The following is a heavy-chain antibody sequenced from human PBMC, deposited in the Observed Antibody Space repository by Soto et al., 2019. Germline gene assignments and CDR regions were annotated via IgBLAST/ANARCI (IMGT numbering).Heavy chain of an antibody. CDR2: ISWNGDSS. CDR1: GLTFDDYA. Sequence: EVHLVESGGGLVQPGRSLRLSCVASGLTFDDYAMHWVRQAPGKGLEWVSGISWNGDSSGYAHSVKGRFTISRDNAKNSLFLQMNSLRADDTALYFCAKDTYIMVGGTHIDFWGRGTLVTVSS. CDR3: AKDTYIMVGGTHIDF. V-gene: IGHV3-9*01. D-gene: IGHD1-26*01. J-gene: IGHJ4*02.